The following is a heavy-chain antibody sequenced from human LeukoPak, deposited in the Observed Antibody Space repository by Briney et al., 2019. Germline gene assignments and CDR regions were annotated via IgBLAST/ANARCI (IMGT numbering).Heavy chain of an antibody. CDR3: ARARDLPGATVTSSRYYYYYGMDV. CDR1: GYTFTSYG. CDR2: ISAYNGNT. D-gene: IGHD4-17*01. Sequence: ASVTVSCKASGYTFTSYGISWVRQAPGQGLEWMGWISAYNGNTNYAQKLQGRVTMTTDTSTSTAYMELRSLRSDDTAVYYCARARDLPGATVTSSRYYYYYGMDVWGQGTTVTVSS. V-gene: IGHV1-18*01. J-gene: IGHJ6*02.